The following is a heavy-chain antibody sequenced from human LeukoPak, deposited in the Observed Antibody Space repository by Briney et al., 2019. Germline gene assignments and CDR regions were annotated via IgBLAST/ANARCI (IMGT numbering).Heavy chain of an antibody. J-gene: IGHJ4*02. CDR2: LSDTGDSR. CDR3: AKDCCPQTPYGDSPPANFDY. D-gene: IGHD4-17*01. V-gene: IGHV3-23*01. Sequence: PGGSLRLSCAASGFTLSKHPMYWVRQAPGKGLEWVSSLSDTGDSRHYADSVKGRFTISRDSARSALYLQMNSLRAEDTAVYYCAKDCCPQTPYGDSPPANFDYWGQGTLVTVSS. CDR1: GFTLSKHP.